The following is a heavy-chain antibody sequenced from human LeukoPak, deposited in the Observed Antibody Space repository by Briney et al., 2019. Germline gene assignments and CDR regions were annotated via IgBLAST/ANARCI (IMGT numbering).Heavy chain of an antibody. CDR2: INAVNGNT. Sequence: ASVKVSCKASGYTFTSYAMHWVRQAPGQRLEWMGWINAVNGNTKYSQAFQGRVTITRDTSTSTAYMQLSSLRSEDTAVYYCARDTIGGGVIDYWGQGTLVTVSS. CDR1: GYTFTSYA. J-gene: IGHJ4*02. D-gene: IGHD3-10*01. CDR3: ARDTIGGGVIDY. V-gene: IGHV1-3*03.